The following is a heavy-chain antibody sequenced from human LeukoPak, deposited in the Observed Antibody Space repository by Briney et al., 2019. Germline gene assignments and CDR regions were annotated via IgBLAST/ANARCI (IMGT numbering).Heavy chain of an antibody. V-gene: IGHV4-4*09. J-gene: IGHJ4*02. CDR2: IYTSEGT. CDR3: ARRRTTGTTGYFDY. D-gene: IGHD1-1*01. Sequence: SETLSLTCTVSGGSIGTYYWSWIRQPPGKGLEWIGYIYTSEGTNYNPSLKSRVTISVDTSKNQFSLMLSSVTAADTAFYYCARRRTTGTTGYFDYWGRGILVTVSS. CDR1: GGSIGTYY.